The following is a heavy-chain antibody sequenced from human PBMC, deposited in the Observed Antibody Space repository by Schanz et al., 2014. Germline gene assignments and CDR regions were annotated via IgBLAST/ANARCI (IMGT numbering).Heavy chain of an antibody. D-gene: IGHD3-10*01. J-gene: IGHJ4*02. V-gene: IGHV3-30*04. CDR3: AKGKSEVRGIILDY. CDR1: GFTFSNYA. Sequence: VQLVESGGGVVQPGRSLRLSCAASGFTFSNYAMHWVRQAPGKGLEWVALISYDGSSKNHADSVQGRFTISRDNSKNALYLQMNSLRADDTALYYCAKGKSEVRGIILDYWGQGTMVVVSS. CDR2: ISYDGSSK.